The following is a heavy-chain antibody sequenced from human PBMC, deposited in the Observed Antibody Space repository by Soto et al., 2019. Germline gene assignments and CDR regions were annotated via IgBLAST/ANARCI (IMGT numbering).Heavy chain of an antibody. D-gene: IGHD2-2*01. Sequence: SETLSLTCTVSGGSISSYYWSWIRQPPGKGLEWIGYIYYSGSTNYNPSLKSRVTISVDTSKNQFSLKLSSVTAADTAVYYCARGIKVVPAAIAYYYYGMDVWGQGTTVTVSS. V-gene: IGHV4-59*01. CDR3: ARGIKVVPAAIAYYYYGMDV. CDR1: GGSISSYY. J-gene: IGHJ6*02. CDR2: IYYSGST.